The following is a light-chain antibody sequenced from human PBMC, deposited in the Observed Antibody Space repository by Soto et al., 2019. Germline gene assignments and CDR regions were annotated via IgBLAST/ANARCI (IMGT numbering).Light chain of an antibody. CDR3: SSRTSSISYV. CDR2: EVS. J-gene: IGLJ1*01. V-gene: IGLV2-14*01. CDR1: SSDVGGYNY. Sequence: QSALTQPASVSGSPGQSITISCTGTSSDVGGYNYVSWYQQHPGKAPKLIIYEVSNRPSGVSNRFSGSKSGDTASLTIFGLQVEDEGDYYCSSRTSSISYVFGTGTKLTVL.